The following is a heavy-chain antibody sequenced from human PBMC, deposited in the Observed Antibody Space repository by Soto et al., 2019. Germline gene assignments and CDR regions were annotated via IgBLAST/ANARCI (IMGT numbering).Heavy chain of an antibody. D-gene: IGHD2-21*02. CDR3: ARHPSDFWFDP. V-gene: IGHV4-39*01. CDR1: GGSISSGDYY. J-gene: IGHJ5*02. Sequence: SETLSLTCTVSGGSISSGDYYWTWIRQPPGKGLEWIGSIYYSGSTYYNPSLKSRVTVSVDTSKNQFSLKLSSVTAADTAVYYCARHPSDFWFDPWGQGTLVTVSS. CDR2: IYYSGST.